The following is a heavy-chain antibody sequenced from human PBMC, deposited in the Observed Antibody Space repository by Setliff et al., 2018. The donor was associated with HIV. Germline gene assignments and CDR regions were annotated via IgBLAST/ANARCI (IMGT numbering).Heavy chain of an antibody. CDR3: TRERCSGGTCYSLDI. J-gene: IGHJ3*02. CDR2: INSDGSST. Sequence: GGSLRLSCAASGFTFSSYSMNWVRQAPGRGLVWVSRINSDGSSTTYADSVKGRFTISRDNAKNTLYLQMNSLRAEDTAVYYCTRERCSGGTCYSLDIWGQGTMVTVSS. V-gene: IGHV3-74*01. CDR1: GFTFSSYS. D-gene: IGHD2-15*01.